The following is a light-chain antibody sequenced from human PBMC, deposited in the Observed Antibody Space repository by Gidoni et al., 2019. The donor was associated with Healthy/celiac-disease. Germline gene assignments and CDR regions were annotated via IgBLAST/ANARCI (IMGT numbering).Light chain of an antibody. J-gene: IGKJ1*01. Sequence: DMVMTQSPLSLPVTPGEPASISCRSSQSLLHSNGYNYLDWYLQKPGQSPQLLIYLGSNRASGVPDRFSGSGSGTEFTLKISRVEAEDVGVYDCMQALQTPLTFXQXTKVESK. CDR1: QSLLHSNGYNY. V-gene: IGKV2-28*01. CDR3: MQALQTPLT. CDR2: LGS.